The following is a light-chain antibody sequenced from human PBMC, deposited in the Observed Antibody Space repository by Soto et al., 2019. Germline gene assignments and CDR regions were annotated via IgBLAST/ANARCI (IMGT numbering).Light chain of an antibody. V-gene: IGKV3-20*01. Sequence: EIVLTQSPGTLSLSPGERATLSCRASQSVGSSNLAWYQQRPGQAPRLLMYGASTRATDIPDRFSGSGSGTDFSLTINRLEPEDLAVYYCQHYGSSPPVTFGQGTKLEIK. CDR3: QHYGSSPPVT. J-gene: IGKJ2*01. CDR2: GAS. CDR1: QSVGSSN.